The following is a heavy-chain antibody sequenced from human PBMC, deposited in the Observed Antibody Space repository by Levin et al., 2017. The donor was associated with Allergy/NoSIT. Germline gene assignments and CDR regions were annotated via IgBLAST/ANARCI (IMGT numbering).Heavy chain of an antibody. CDR3: ARHSDEDQGSYHYYGMDV. J-gene: IGHJ6*01. CDR1: GYNFNDYW. CDR2: IYPGDSDT. D-gene: IGHD2-2*01. Sequence: GESLKISCKGSGYNFNDYWIGWVRQLPGKGLEWMGIIYPGDSDTRYSQSFQGQVTISADRSLRTAFLQWSSLKASDTATYYCARHSDEDQGSYHYYGMDVWGQGTTVTVSS. V-gene: IGHV5-51*01.